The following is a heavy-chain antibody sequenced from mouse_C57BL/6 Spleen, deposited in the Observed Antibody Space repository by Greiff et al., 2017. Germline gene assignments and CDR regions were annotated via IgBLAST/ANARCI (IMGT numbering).Heavy chain of an antibody. CDR1: GFSLTSYA. J-gene: IGHJ3*01. D-gene: IGHD3-2*02. V-gene: IGHV2-9-1*01. Sequence: VKLVESGPGLVAPSQSLSITCTVSGFSLTSYAISWVRQPPGKGLEWLGVIWTGGGTNYNSALKSRLSISKDNSKSQVFLKMNSLQTDDTARYYCARNYAAQATAWFAYWGQGTLVTVSA. CDR3: ARNYAAQATAWFAY. CDR2: IWTGGGT.